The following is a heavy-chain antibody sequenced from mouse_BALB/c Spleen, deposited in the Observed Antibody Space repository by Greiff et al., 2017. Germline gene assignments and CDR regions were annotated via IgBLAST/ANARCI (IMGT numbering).Heavy chain of an antibody. J-gene: IGHJ4*01. CDR2: ISYSGST. V-gene: IGHV3-8*02. Sequence: EVKLMESGPSLVKPSQTLSLTCSVTGDSITSGYWNWIRKFPGNKLEYMGYISYSGSTYYNPSLKSRISITRDTSKNQYYLQLNSVTTEDTATYYCARALLRLHAMDYWGQGTSVTVSS. CDR1: GDSITSGY. CDR3: ARALLRLHAMDY. D-gene: IGHD1-2*01.